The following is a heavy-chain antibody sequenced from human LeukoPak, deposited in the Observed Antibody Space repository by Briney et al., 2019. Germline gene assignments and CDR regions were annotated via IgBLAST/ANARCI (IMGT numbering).Heavy chain of an antibody. V-gene: IGHV3-33*01. J-gene: IGHJ6*02. CDR1: GFTFSSYG. CDR2: IWYDGSNK. CDR3: ARDDEDRDKITMVRGVITNYYYYGMDV. D-gene: IGHD3-10*01. Sequence: PGGSLRLSCAASGFTFSSYGMHWVRQAPGKGLEWVAVIWYDGSNKYYADSVKGRFTISRDNSKNTLYLQMNSLRAEDTAVYYCARDDEDRDKITMVRGVITNYYYYGMDVWGQGTTVTVSS.